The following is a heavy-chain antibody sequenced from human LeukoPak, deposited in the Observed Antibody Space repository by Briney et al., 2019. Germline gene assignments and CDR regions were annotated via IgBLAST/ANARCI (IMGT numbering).Heavy chain of an antibody. V-gene: IGHV1-2*02. CDR1: GYTFTGNN. D-gene: IGHD2-15*01. Sequence: GASVKVSCKASGYTFTGNNIHWVRQAPGQGLECMGWIHVKNGDTNYEQNFRGGVTMTMDTSTSTAYMELSGLRSDDTAVYYCARASNTLYGGQFFDSWGQGTLVAVSS. J-gene: IGHJ4*02. CDR3: ARASNTLYGGQFFDS. CDR2: IHVKNGDT.